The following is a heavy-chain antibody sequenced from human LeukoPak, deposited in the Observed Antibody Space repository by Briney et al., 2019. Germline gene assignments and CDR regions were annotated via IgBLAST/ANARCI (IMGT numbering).Heavy chain of an antibody. J-gene: IGHJ4*02. CDR1: GVTFSSYD. CDR2: IYSGGIT. V-gene: IGHV3-66*01. CDR3: ARVDGSGSYYNKPLDY. Sequence: GGSLRLSCAASGVTFSSYDMNWVRQAPGKGLEWVSIIYSGGITHYADSVKGRFTISRDNSKNTLFLQMNSLRAEDTAVYYCARVDGSGSYYNKPLDYWGQGTLVTVSS. D-gene: IGHD3-10*01.